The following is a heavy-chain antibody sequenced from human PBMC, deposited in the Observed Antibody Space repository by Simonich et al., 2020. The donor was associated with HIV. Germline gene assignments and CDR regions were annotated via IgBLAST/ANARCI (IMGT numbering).Heavy chain of an antibody. CDR2: INLSEST. V-gene: IGHV4-34*01. D-gene: IGHD6-13*01. CDR1: GGSFSGYY. CDR3: ARLTAGGLGEYFQH. Sequence: QVQLQQWGAGLLKPSETLSLTCAVYGGSFSGYYWSWIRQPPGKGLGWIGEINLSESTNYNPSLKSRVTISVDTSKNQFSLKLSSVTAADTAVYYCARLTAGGLGEYFQHWGQGTLVTVSS. J-gene: IGHJ1*01.